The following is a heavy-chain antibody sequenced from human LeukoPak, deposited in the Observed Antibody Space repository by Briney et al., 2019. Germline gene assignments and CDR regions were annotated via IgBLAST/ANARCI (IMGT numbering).Heavy chain of an antibody. J-gene: IGHJ4*02. CDR1: GYTFTENY. Sequence: GASVKVSCKISGYTFTENYIHWVRQAPGQGLEWMGLINPDTGAANYTQKFQGRVTMTRDTSISTAYMHLSRLKSDDTAVYYCARGKSGYSPWGQGTPVTVSS. D-gene: IGHD3-22*01. V-gene: IGHV1-2*02. CDR2: INPDTGAA. CDR3: ARGKSGYSP.